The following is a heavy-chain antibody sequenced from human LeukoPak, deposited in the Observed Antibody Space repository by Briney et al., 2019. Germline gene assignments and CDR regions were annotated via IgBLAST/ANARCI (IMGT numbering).Heavy chain of an antibody. CDR1: GFTFSDYY. V-gene: IGHV3-11*01. Sequence: GGSLRLSCAASGFTFSDYYMSWIRQAPGQGLEWVSYISSSGSTIYYADSVKGRFTISRDNAMNSLYQQMNSPRTEDTAVYYCARADVDTAMVKGSGDYYYYYMDVWGKGTTVTVSS. CDR3: ARADVDTAMVKGSGDYYYYYMDV. J-gene: IGHJ6*03. D-gene: IGHD5-18*01. CDR2: ISSSGSTI.